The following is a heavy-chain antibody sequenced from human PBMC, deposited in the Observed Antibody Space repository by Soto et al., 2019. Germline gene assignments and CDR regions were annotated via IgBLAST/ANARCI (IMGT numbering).Heavy chain of an antibody. CDR3: ARGQRSNSGYDLVGVPYYFDY. J-gene: IGHJ4*02. V-gene: IGHV4-34*01. Sequence: SETLSLTCAVYGGSFSGYYWSWIRQPPGKGLEWIGEINHSGSTNYNPSLKSRVTISVDTSKNQFSLKLSSVTAADTAVYYCARGQRSNSGYDLVGVPYYFDYWGQGTLVTVSS. D-gene: IGHD5-12*01. CDR1: GGSFSGYY. CDR2: INHSGST.